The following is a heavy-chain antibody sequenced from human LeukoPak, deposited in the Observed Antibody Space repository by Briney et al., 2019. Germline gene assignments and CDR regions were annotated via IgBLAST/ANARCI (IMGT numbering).Heavy chain of an antibody. J-gene: IGHJ4*02. CDR2: IIPIFGTA. CDR3: VRVLGSARMVYALYFDY. V-gene: IGHV1-69*13. CDR1: GGTFSSYA. D-gene: IGHD2-8*01. Sequence: SVKVSCKASGGTFSSYAISWVRQAPGQGLEWMGGIIPIFGTANYAQKFQGRVTITADESTSTAYMELSSLRSEDTAVYYCVRVLGSARMVYALYFDYWGQGTLVTVSS.